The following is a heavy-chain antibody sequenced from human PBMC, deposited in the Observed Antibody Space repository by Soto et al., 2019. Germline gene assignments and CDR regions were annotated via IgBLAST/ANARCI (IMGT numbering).Heavy chain of an antibody. CDR1: GFTFSSYG. D-gene: IGHD3-22*01. CDR3: ANSGYLPTNFLDY. Sequence: QVQLVESGGGVVQPGRSLRLSCAASGFTFSSYGMHWVRQAPGKGLEWVAVISYDGSNKYYADSVKGRFTISRDNSKNTLYLQMNSLRAEDTAVYYCANSGYLPTNFLDYWGQGTLVTVSS. J-gene: IGHJ4*02. V-gene: IGHV3-30*18. CDR2: ISYDGSNK.